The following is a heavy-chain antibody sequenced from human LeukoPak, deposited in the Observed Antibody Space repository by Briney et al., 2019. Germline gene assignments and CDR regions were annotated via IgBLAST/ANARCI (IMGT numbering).Heavy chain of an antibody. CDR1: GFTFSSYA. CDR2: ISGSGGST. CDR3: AKEGLLLWFGEPRDYMDV. V-gene: IGHV3-23*01. D-gene: IGHD3-10*01. Sequence: GGSLRLSCAASGFTFSSYAMSWVRQAPGKGLEWVSAISGSGGSTYYADSVKGRFTISRDNSKNTLYLQMNSLRAEDTAVYYCAKEGLLLWFGEPRDYMDVWGKGTTVTVSS. J-gene: IGHJ6*03.